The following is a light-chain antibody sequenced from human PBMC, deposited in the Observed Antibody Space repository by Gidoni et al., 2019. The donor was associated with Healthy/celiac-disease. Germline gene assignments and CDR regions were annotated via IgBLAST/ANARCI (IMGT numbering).Light chain of an antibody. Sequence: EIVLTQSPGTLSLSPGERATLSCRASQSVSSSYVAVYQQKPGQAPRLLIYGASSRATGIPDRFSGSGSGTDFTLTISRLEPEDFAVYYCQQYGSSPWTFGQGTKVEIK. J-gene: IGKJ1*01. V-gene: IGKV3-20*01. CDR2: GAS. CDR1: QSVSSSY. CDR3: QQYGSSPWT.